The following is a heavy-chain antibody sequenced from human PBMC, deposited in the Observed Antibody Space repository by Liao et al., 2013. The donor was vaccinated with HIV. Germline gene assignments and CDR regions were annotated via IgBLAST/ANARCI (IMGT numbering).Heavy chain of an antibody. CDR3: ARGGPSLGY. D-gene: IGHD5-12*01. Sequence: QVQLQESGPGLVKPSETLSLTCSVSGGSISSYYWSWIRQPAGKGLEWIGRVYSSGSTNYNPSLKSRLTMSVDTSRNQLSLNLNSVTAADTAVYFCARGGPSLGYWGQGTLVTVSS. CDR2: VYSSGST. J-gene: IGHJ4*02. CDR1: GGSISSYY. V-gene: IGHV4-4*07.